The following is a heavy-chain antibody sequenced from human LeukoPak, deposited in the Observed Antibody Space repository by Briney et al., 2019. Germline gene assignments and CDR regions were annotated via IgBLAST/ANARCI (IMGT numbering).Heavy chain of an antibody. J-gene: IGHJ5*02. V-gene: IGHV4-59*01. D-gene: IGHD3-10*01. CDR2: IYYSGST. Sequence: SETLSLTCTVSGGSISSYYWSWIRQPPGKGLEWIGYIYYSGSTNYNPSLKSRVTISVDTSKNQFSLKLSSVTAAETAVYYCARGEADYLLWSGFDPWGQGTLVTVSS. CDR3: ARGEADYLLWSGFDP. CDR1: GGSISSYY.